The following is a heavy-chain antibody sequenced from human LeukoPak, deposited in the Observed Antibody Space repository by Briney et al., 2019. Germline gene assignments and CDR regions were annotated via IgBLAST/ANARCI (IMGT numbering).Heavy chain of an antibody. Sequence: GGSLRLSCAASGFTFNTYGMHWVRQAPGKGLEWVAFIRFHGSNKYYADSVKGRFTISRDNSKNTLYLQMNSLRAEDTAVYYCAKGYDILTGYVSWGQGTLVTVSS. V-gene: IGHV3-30*02. CDR3: AKGYDILTGYVS. D-gene: IGHD3-9*01. CDR1: GFTFNTYG. J-gene: IGHJ5*02. CDR2: IRFHGSNK.